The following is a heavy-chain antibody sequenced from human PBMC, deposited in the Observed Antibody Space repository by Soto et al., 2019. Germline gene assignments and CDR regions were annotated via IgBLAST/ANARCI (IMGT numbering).Heavy chain of an antibody. CDR2: ISYDGNDK. J-gene: IGHJ4*02. D-gene: IGHD2-21*02. CDR1: GFTFCRYA. CDR3: ARDPVAYCGGDCRTFDY. Sequence: GGSLRLSCEPSGFTFCRYAIHWVRQAPGKGLDWVAVISYDGNDKYYADSVKVRFTISRDKSKNTLYLQMNSLRAEDTSVYYCARDPVAYCGGDCRTFDYWGQGTLVTVSS. V-gene: IGHV3-30*04.